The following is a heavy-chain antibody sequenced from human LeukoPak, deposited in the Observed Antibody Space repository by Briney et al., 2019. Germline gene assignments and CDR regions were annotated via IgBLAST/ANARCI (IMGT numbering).Heavy chain of an antibody. CDR1: GFTFSSYA. D-gene: IGHD3-22*01. J-gene: IGHJ4*02. Sequence: GGSLRLSCAASGFTFSSYAMSWVRQAPGKGLEWVSAISGSGGSTYYADSVKGRFTISRDNPKNTLYLQMNSLRAEDTAVYYCARDRGYYDSSGYARLLDYWGQGTLVTVSS. CDR2: ISGSGGST. V-gene: IGHV3-23*01. CDR3: ARDRGYYDSSGYARLLDY.